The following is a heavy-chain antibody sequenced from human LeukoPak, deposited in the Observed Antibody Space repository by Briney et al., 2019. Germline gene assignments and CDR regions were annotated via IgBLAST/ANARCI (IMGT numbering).Heavy chain of an antibody. CDR3: ARDKAGAGFGDAFDI. CDR2: MYSGGST. CDR1: GFTVSSYY. D-gene: IGHD3-10*01. J-gene: IGHJ3*02. Sequence: QPGGSLRLSCAASGFTVSSYYMNWVRQAPGKGLEWVSVMYSGGSTYYADSVKGRFTISRDNSKNMLYLQMNSLRAEDTAVYYCARDKAGAGFGDAFDIWGQGTMVTVSS. V-gene: IGHV3-66*01.